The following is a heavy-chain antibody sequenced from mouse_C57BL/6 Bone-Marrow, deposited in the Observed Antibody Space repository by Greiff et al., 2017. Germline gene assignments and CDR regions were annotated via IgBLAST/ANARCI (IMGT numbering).Heavy chain of an antibody. D-gene: IGHD2-4*01. CDR1: GFNIKDDY. J-gene: IGHJ2*01. CDR2: IDPENGDT. Sequence: EVQRVESGAELVRPGASVKLSCTASGFNIKDDYMHWVKQRPEQGLEWIGWIDPENGDTEYASKFQGKATITADTSSNTAYLQLSSLTAEDTAVYYCTRDYDYEFDYWGQGTTLTVSS. V-gene: IGHV14-4*01. CDR3: TRDYDYEFDY.